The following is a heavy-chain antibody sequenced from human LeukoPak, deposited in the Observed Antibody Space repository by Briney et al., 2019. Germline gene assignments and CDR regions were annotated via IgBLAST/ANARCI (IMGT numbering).Heavy chain of an antibody. J-gene: IGHJ4*02. CDR1: GGSISSSSYY. CDR3: ARAWDYYDSSGYYYLFDY. CDR2: IYYSGST. Sequence: PSETLSLTCTVSGGSISSSSYYWGWIRQPPGKGLEWIGSIYYSGSTYYNPSLKSRVNISVDTSKNQFSLKLSSVTAADTAVYYCARAWDYYDSSGYYYLFDYWGQGTLVTVSS. D-gene: IGHD3-22*01. V-gene: IGHV4-39*01.